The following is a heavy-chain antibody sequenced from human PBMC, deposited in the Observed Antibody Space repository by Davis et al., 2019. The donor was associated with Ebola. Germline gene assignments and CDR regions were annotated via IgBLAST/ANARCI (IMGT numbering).Heavy chain of an antibody. V-gene: IGHV4-34*01. CDR2: ISHSGST. Sequence: MPSETLSLTCAVYAGSFSAYYWNWIRQPPGKGLEWIGEISHSGSTNYNPSLKSRVTISVDTSKNQFSLRLSSVTAADTAVYYCARVVFVAGATPTWYFDLWGRGTLVTVSP. CDR3: ARVVFVAGATPTWYFDL. CDR1: AGSFSAYY. D-gene: IGHD2-15*01. J-gene: IGHJ2*01.